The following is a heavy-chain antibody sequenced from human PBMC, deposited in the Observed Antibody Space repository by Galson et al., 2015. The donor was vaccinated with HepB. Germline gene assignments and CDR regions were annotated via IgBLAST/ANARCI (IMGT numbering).Heavy chain of an antibody. CDR2: IIPIFGTA. J-gene: IGHJ4*02. V-gene: IGHV1-69*01. Sequence: KVSCKAPGGTFSSYAISWVRQAPGQGLEWTGGIIPIFGTANYAQKFQGRVTITADESTSTAYMELSSLRSEDTAVYYCARESHDSRGAARVFDYWGQGTLVTVSS. D-gene: IGHD3-10*01. CDR3: ARESHDSRGAARVFDY. CDR1: GGTFSSYA.